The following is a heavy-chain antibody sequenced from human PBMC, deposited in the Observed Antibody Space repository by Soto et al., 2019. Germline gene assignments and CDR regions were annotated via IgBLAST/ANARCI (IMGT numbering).Heavy chain of an antibody. CDR1: GGFVNSDTHS. CDR3: ARTISITVTILDY. D-gene: IGHD1-20*01. CDR2: IYSGGST. V-gene: IGHV4-61*01. Sequence: PSETLSLTCSVSGGFVNSDTHSWSWIRQTPGKRLEWIGFIYSGGSTKNPSLRSRVTISVDTSKNQFSLKLSSVTAADTAVYYCARTISITVTILDYGGQGTLLTASS. J-gene: IGHJ4*02.